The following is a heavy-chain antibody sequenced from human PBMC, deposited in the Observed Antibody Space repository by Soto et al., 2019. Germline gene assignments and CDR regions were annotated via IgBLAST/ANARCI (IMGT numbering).Heavy chain of an antibody. CDR1: GYTFTGYY. V-gene: IGHV1-2*04. CDR2: INPNSGGT. Sequence: QVQLVQSGAEVKKPGASVKVSCKASGYTFTGYYMHWVRQAPGQGLEWMGWINPNSGGTNYAQKFQGWVTMTRDTSISTAYMELSRLRSDDTAVYYCARGWSGVRMENWFDPWGQGTLVTVSS. J-gene: IGHJ5*02. CDR3: ARGWSGVRMENWFDP. D-gene: IGHD3-3*01.